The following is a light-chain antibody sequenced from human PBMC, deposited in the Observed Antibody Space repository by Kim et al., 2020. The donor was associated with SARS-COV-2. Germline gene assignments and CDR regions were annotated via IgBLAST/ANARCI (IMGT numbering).Light chain of an antibody. Sequence: ASVGDRVTITCRADQGISNFFAWYQQRPGKAPKLLIYATSALHSGVPSRFSGSKSGTHFTLTIDSLQPEDFATYYCQNYNGAPWTFDQGTKVEIK. V-gene: IGKV1-27*01. J-gene: IGKJ1*01. CDR1: QGISNF. CDR2: ATS. CDR3: QNYNGAPWT.